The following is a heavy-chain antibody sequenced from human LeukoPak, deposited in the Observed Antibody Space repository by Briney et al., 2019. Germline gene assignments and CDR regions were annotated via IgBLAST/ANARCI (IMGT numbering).Heavy chain of an antibody. V-gene: IGHV4-39*01. D-gene: IGHD6-25*01. CDR1: GVSMNSTSYY. CDR3: ARLGYSTGWYNS. Sequence: SETLSLTCTVSGVSMNSTSYYWGWIRQPPGKGPDWIANIYYSGTTYYNPSLKSRVTISVDMSKNQFSLILRSVTAADTAVYYCARLGYSTGWYNSWGQGTLVTVSS. CDR2: IYYSGTT. J-gene: IGHJ5*01.